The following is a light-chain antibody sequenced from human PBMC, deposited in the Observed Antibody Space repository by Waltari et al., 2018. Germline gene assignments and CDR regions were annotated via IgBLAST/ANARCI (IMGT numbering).Light chain of an antibody. Sequence: DTQMTQSLSTLSASVEDRVTITCRARQSLSNWLAWYQQNPGKAPKVLIYKASTLESGVPSRCSGSGSGTEFTLTISSLQPDDFATYYCQQYRNLWTFGQGTKVEIK. CDR3: QQYRNLWT. CDR1: QSLSNW. CDR2: KAS. J-gene: IGKJ1*01. V-gene: IGKV1-5*03.